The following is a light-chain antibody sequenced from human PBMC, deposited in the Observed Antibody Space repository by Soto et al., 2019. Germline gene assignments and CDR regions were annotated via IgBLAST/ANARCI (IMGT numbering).Light chain of an antibody. CDR2: EVS. CDR3: SSYSDSSPYV. CDR1: SSDIGGYNY. V-gene: IGLV2-14*01. Sequence: QSVLTQPASVSGSPGQSITISCTGTSSDIGGYNYVTWYQQHPGKAPKLTIYEVSNRPPGVSNRFSGSKSGNTASLIISGLQAADEADYYCSSYSDSSPYVFGTGTKLTVL. J-gene: IGLJ1*01.